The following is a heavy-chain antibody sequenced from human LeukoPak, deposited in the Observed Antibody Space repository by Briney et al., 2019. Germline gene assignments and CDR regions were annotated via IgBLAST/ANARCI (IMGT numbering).Heavy chain of an antibody. CDR3: ARGQSRYFDWYLGFFDY. Sequence: GGSLRLSCAASGFMFNTYSMNWVRQAPGKGLEWVSYIKSSSDTIYYADSVKGRFTISRDNAKNSLYLQMNSLRADDTAVYYCARGQSRYFDWYLGFFDYWGQGTLVTVSS. CDR1: GFMFNTYS. D-gene: IGHD3-9*01. CDR2: IKSSSDTI. J-gene: IGHJ4*02. V-gene: IGHV3-48*04.